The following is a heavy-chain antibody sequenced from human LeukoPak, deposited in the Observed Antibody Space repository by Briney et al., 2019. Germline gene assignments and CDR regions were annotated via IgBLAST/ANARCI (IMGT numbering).Heavy chain of an antibody. Sequence: SETLSLTCTVSGGSISSSSYYWGWTRQPPGKGLEWIGSIYYSGSTYYNPSLKSRVTISVDTSKNQFSLKLSSVTAADTAVYYCARNHIVVVTAIPGAFDIWGQGTMVTVSS. D-gene: IGHD2-21*02. CDR3: ARNHIVVVTAIPGAFDI. V-gene: IGHV4-39*01. CDR1: GGSISSSSYY. J-gene: IGHJ3*02. CDR2: IYYSGST.